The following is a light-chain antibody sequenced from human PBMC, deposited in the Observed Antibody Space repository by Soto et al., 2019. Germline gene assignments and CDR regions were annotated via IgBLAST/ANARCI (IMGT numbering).Light chain of an antibody. V-gene: IGLV2-8*01. CDR1: SIDIGNYNY. J-gene: IGLJ2*01. Sequence: QSVLTQPPSASGSPGQSVTIACAGTSIDIGNYNYVSWYQQHPGKAPKLMIYEVSQRPSGVPDRFSGSKSGNTASLTVSGLQAEDEADYYCSSYAGSNNFVVFGGGTKLTVL. CDR3: SSYAGSNNFVV. CDR2: EVS.